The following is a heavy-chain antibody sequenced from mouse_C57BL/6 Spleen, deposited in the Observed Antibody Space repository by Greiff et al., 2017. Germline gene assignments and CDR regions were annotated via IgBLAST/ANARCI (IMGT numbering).Heavy chain of an antibody. Sequence: QVQLKQPGAELVKPGASVKVSCKASGYTFTSYWMHWVKQRPGQGLEWIGRIHPSDGDTNYNQKFKAKATLTVDKYSSTAYMQLSSLTSEDSAVYYCANDDYYYWGQGTTLTVS. D-gene: IGHD2-4*01. V-gene: IGHV1-74*01. CDR3: ANDDYYY. CDR2: IHPSDGDT. CDR1: GYTFTSYW. J-gene: IGHJ2*01.